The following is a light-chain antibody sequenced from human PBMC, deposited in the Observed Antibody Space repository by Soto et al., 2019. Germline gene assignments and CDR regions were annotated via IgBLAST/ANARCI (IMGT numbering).Light chain of an antibody. V-gene: IGLV2-14*01. J-gene: IGLJ1*01. CDR1: SSDVGGYNY. CDR2: EVS. CDR3: SSYTSSSTGV. Sequence: QSALTQPASVSGSPGQSITISCTGTSSDVGGYNYVSWYQQHPGKAPKLMIYEVSNRPSGVSNRFSGSKSGNTASLTISGLQAEDEADYYCSSYTSSSTGVFGTGTKVTV.